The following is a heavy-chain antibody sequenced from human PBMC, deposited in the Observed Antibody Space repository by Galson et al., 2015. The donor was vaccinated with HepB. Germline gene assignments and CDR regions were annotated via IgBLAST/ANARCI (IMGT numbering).Heavy chain of an antibody. CDR1: EYSFTTQW. CDR2: IDPSDSYT. V-gene: IGHV5-10-1*01. J-gene: IGHJ5*02. CDR3: GSHDLAYGGNSGA. D-gene: IGHD4-23*01. Sequence: QSGAEVKKPGESLRISCKGSEYSFTTQWISWVRQTPGKGLEWMGRIDPSDSYTSYNPSLKSRVTISVDTSKHQFSLKLSSVTAADTAIYYCGSHDLAYGGNSGAWGQGILVAVSS.